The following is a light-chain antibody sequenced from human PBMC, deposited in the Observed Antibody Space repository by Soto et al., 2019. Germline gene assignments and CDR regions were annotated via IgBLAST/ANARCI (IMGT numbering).Light chain of an antibody. V-gene: IGLV1-40*01. CDR2: DNN. CDR1: SSNIGAGFD. CDR3: QSYDSSLSGSV. J-gene: IGLJ2*01. Sequence: QSVLTQPPSVSGAPGQRVTISCTGSSSNIGAGFDVHWYHQLPGTAPKLIIYDNNNRPSGVPDRFSGSKSGTSASLAITWLQAEDEADFYCQSYDSSLSGSVFGGGTKLTVL.